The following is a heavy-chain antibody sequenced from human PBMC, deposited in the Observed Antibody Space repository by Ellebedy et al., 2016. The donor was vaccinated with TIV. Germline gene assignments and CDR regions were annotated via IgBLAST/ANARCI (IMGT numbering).Heavy chain of an antibody. CDR2: ISGSGGTT. D-gene: IGHD3-22*01. Sequence: PGGSLRLSCAASGFTFSSYAMSWVRQAPGKGLEWVSAISGSGGTTYYADSLKGRLTISRDNSKNTVDLQMNNLRAEDTAVYYYAKDPAFLYDTSYYYLDFWGQGTLVTVSS. CDR1: GFTFSSYA. V-gene: IGHV3-23*01. CDR3: AKDPAFLYDTSYYYLDF. J-gene: IGHJ4*02.